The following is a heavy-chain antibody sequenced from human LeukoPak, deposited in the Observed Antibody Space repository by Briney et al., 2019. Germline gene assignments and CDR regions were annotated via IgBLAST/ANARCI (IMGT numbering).Heavy chain of an antibody. D-gene: IGHD3-22*01. V-gene: IGHV4-59*01. J-gene: IGHJ4*02. CDR2: IYYSGST. CDR1: GGSISSNY. CDR3: ARSRFYYDSSGYYFPYYFDY. Sequence: SETLSLTCTVSGGSISSNYWSWIRQPPGKGLEWIGYIYYSGSTNYNPSLKRRVTISVDTSKNQFSLKLSSVTAADTAVYYCARSRFYYDSSGYYFPYYFDYWGQGTLVTVSS.